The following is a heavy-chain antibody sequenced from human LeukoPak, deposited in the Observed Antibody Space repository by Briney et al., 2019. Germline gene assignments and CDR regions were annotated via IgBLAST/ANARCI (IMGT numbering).Heavy chain of an antibody. CDR1: GGSISSGSYY. CDR3: ARLCSSTGCYYSDAFDI. CDR2: IYTSGST. Sequence: SETLSLTCTVSGGSISSGSYYWSWIRQPAGKGLEWIGRIYTSGSTNYNPSLKSRVTISVDTSKNQFSLKLSSVTAADTAVYYCARLCSSTGCYYSDAFDIWGQGTMVTVSS. V-gene: IGHV4-61*02. J-gene: IGHJ3*02. D-gene: IGHD2-2*01.